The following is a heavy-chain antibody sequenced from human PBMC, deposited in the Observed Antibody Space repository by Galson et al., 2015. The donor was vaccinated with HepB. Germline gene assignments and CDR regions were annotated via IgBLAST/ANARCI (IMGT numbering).Heavy chain of an antibody. CDR3: ARHIFGSGWYEGGALDY. V-gene: IGHV3-11*06. J-gene: IGHJ4*02. D-gene: IGHD6-19*01. CDR2: ISSSSSYT. CDR1: GFTFSDYY. Sequence: SLRLSCAASGFTFSDYYMSWIRQAPGKGLEWVSYISSSSSYTNYADSVKGRFTISRDNAKNSLYLQMNSLRAEDTAVYYCARHIFGSGWYEGGALDYWGQGTLVTVSS.